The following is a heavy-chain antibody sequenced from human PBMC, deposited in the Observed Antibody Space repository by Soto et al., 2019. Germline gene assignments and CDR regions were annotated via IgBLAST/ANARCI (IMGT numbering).Heavy chain of an antibody. V-gene: IGHV3-23*01. CDR3: AKPFSSCSTSCYLCPGYYMDV. CDR2: ISGSGGST. CDR1: GFTFSSYA. D-gene: IGHD2-2*01. J-gene: IGHJ6*03. Sequence: EVQLLESGGGLVQPGGSLRLSCAASGFTFSSYAMSWVRQAPGKGLEWVSAISGSGGSTYYADSVKGRFTISRDNSKNTLYLPMNSLRAEDTAVYYCAKPFSSCSTSCYLCPGYYMDVWGKGTTVTVSS.